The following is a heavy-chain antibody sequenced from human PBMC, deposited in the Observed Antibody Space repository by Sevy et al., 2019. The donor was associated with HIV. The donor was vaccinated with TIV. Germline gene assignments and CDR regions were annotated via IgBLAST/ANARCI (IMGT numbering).Heavy chain of an antibody. D-gene: IGHD2-8*02. CDR1: GFPFSNYA. J-gene: IGHJ6*02. CDR3: AKGLVQSGLSGGGANYGMDV. CDR2: LIGGGSRT. V-gene: IGHV3-23*01. Sequence: GGSLRLSCAASGFPFSNYAMSWVRQAPGKGLEWVSTLIGGGSRTYYADSVTGRFIISRDNSRNTLYLQLNSLRAEGTAIYYCAKGLVQSGLSGGGANYGMDVCGRGTTVTVSS.